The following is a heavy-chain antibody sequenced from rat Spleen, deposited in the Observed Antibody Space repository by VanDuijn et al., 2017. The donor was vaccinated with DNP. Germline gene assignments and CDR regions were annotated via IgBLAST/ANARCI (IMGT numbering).Heavy chain of an antibody. CDR1: GYSITSSYR. V-gene: IGHV3-3*01. Sequence: EVQLQESGPGLVKPSQSLSLICSVTGYSITSSYRWNWIRKFPGNKLEWMGSINSAGTTKYNPSLKSRVFITRDTSKNQLFLQVDSVTTEDTATYHCARWPGYNPPYAMDAWGQGTSVTVSS. CDR3: ARWPGYNPPYAMDA. CDR2: INSAGTT. J-gene: IGHJ4*01. D-gene: IGHD1-4*01.